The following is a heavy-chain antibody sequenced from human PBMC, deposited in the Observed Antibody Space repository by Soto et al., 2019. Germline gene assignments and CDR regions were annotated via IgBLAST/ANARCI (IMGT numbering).Heavy chain of an antibody. V-gene: IGHV2-26*01. CDR1: GFSLSNARMG. CDR3: ARIPGYSSGWYPNWFDP. CDR2: IFSNDEK. J-gene: IGHJ5*02. D-gene: IGHD6-19*01. Sequence: QVTLKESGPVLVKPTETLTLTCTVSGFSLSNARMGVSWIRQPPGKALEWLAHIFSNDEKSYSTSLKSRLTISKDTSKSQVVLTMTNMDPVDTATYYCARIPGYSSGWYPNWFDPWGQGTLVTVSS.